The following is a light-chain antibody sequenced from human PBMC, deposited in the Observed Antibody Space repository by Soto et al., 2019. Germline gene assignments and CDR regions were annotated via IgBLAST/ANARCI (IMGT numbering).Light chain of an antibody. CDR1: QTISDN. Sequence: EIVMTQSPANLSVSPGESVSLSCRASQTISDNLAWYQQKPGLPPRLLIYHTSTRASGVPARFSGSGSGTDFSLTIRSLQSGDFAVYYCQRYDNWPLIFGGGTKVDIK. CDR3: QRYDNWPLI. CDR2: HTS. J-gene: IGKJ4*01. V-gene: IGKV3-15*01.